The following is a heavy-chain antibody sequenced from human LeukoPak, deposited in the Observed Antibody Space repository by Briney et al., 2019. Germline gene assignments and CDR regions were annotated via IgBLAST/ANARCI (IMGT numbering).Heavy chain of an antibody. CDR3: ARAQEYSSGWPYYYYGMDV. D-gene: IGHD6-19*01. Sequence: PGGSLRLSCAASGFTFSSYWMSWVRQAPGKGLEWVAHIKQDGSEKYYVDSVKGRFTISRDNAKNSLYLQMNSLRAEDTAVYYCARAQEYSSGWPYYYYGMDVWGQGTTVTVSS. CDR1: GFTFSSYW. V-gene: IGHV3-7*01. CDR2: IKQDGSEK. J-gene: IGHJ6*02.